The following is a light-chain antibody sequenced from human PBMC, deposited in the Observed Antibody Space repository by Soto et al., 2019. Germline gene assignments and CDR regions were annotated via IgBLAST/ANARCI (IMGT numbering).Light chain of an antibody. CDR1: QSVLSSSNNKNC. J-gene: IGKJ1*01. V-gene: IGKV4-1*01. Sequence: EIVMTQSPDSLAVYLGERATINYKSSQSVLSSSNNKNCLAWYQQKSGQPPKLLIYWASTRESGVPDRFSGSGSGTDFTLTISSLQAEDVATYYCQHYYSIPWTFGQGTKV. CDR2: WAS. CDR3: QHYYSIPWT.